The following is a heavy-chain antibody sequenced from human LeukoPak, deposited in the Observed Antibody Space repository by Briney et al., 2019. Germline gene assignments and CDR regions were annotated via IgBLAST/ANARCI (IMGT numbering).Heavy chain of an antibody. CDR2: IYHSGST. Sequence: SETLSLTCTVSGYSISSGFYWGWIRQPPGKGLEWIGSIYHSGSTHYNSSLKSRVTISVDTSKNQLSLKLSSVTAADTAVYYCARGVIAVDYWGQGTLVTVSS. J-gene: IGHJ4*02. CDR3: ARGVIAVDY. CDR1: GYSISSGFY. D-gene: IGHD6-19*01. V-gene: IGHV4-38-2*02.